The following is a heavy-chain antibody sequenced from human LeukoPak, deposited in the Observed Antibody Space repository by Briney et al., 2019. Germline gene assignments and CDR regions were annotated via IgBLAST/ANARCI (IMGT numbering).Heavy chain of an antibody. V-gene: IGHV3-21*01. CDR2: ISSSSSYI. CDR3: ASHFRYSYGYSPTNY. CDR1: GFTFSSYS. D-gene: IGHD5-18*01. Sequence: PGGSLRLSCAASGFTFSSYSMNWVRQAPGKGLEWVSSISSSSSYIYYADSVKGRFTISRDNAKNSLYLQMNSLRAEDTAVYYCASHFRYSYGYSPTNYWGQGTLVTVSS. J-gene: IGHJ4*02.